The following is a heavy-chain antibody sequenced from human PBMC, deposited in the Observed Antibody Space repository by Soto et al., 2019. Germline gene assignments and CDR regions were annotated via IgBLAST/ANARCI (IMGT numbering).Heavy chain of an antibody. J-gene: IGHJ4*02. Sequence: ASVKVSCKASGYTFTSYGISWVRQAPGQGLEWMGWISAYNGNTNYAQKLQGRVTMTTDTSTSTAYMELRSLRSDDTAVYYCARPYCTNGVCYSWFDYWGQGTLVTVT. CDR3: ARPYCTNGVCYSWFDY. CDR2: ISAYNGNT. V-gene: IGHV1-18*01. D-gene: IGHD2-8*01. CDR1: GYTFTSYG.